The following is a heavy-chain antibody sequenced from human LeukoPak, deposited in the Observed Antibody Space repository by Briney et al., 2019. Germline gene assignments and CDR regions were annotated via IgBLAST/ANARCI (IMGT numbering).Heavy chain of an antibody. J-gene: IGHJ4*02. CDR1: GFTVSSNE. Sequence: GGSLRLSCAASGFTVSSNEMSWVRQAPGKGLEWVANINQDESEKNYVDSVKGRFTISRDNAKNSLDLQMNSLRAEDTAVYYCAKPDSGSYPSFDYWGQGTLVTVSS. CDR3: AKPDSGSYPSFDY. D-gene: IGHD1-26*01. CDR2: INQDESEK. V-gene: IGHV3-7*01.